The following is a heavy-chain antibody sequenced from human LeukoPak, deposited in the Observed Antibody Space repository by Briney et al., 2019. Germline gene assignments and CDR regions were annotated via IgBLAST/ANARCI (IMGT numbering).Heavy chain of an antibody. CDR3: ARDRGKDYFGD. CDR1: GLTFTNHG. J-gene: IGHJ4*02. V-gene: IGHV3-30*02. Sequence: GGSLRLSCVTSGLTFTNHGFHWLRQAADKGLEWVAFVRNDGFDTYHSNSVKGRFSISRDNSKNTVYLQMNSLRAEDTALYYCARDRGKDYFGDWGQGTQVTVSS. CDR2: VRNDGFDT. D-gene: IGHD4-23*01.